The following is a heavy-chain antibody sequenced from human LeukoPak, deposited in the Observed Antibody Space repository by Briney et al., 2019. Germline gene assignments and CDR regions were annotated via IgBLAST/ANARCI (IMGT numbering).Heavy chain of an antibody. J-gene: IGHJ6*03. Sequence: PSETLSLTCTVSGGSISSSSYYWGWIRQPPGKGLEWIGSIYYSGSTCYNPSLKSRVTISVDTSKNQFSLKLSSVTAADTAVYYCARGKQSYYNYYMDVWGKGTTVTVSS. V-gene: IGHV4-39*07. CDR3: ARGKQSYYNYYMDV. CDR1: GGSISSSSYY. CDR2: IYYSGST. D-gene: IGHD1/OR15-1a*01.